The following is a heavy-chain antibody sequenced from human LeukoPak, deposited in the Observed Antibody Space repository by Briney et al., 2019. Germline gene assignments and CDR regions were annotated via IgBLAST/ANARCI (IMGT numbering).Heavy chain of an antibody. CDR3: ARDAYGSGSYRFDY. CDR2: ISSSSSYI. Sequence: GGSLRLSCAASGSTFSSYSMNWVRQAPGKGLEWVSSISSSSSYIYYADSVKGRFTISRDNSKNTLYLQMNSLRAEDTAVYYCARDAYGSGSYRFDYWGQGTLVTVSS. D-gene: IGHD3-10*01. V-gene: IGHV3-21*01. CDR1: GSTFSSYS. J-gene: IGHJ4*02.